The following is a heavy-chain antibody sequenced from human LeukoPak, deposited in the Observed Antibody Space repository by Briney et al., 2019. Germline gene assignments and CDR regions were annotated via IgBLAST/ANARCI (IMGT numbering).Heavy chain of an antibody. CDR2: IYYSGST. Sequence: PSETLSLTCTVSGGSISSYYWSWIRQPPGKGLEWIGYIYYSGSTNYNPSLESRVTIPLDTSKNQFSLKLSSVTAADTAVYYCAKAFSYYNSGTLDHWGQGTLVTVSS. V-gene: IGHV4-59*01. D-gene: IGHD3-10*01. J-gene: IGHJ5*02. CDR1: GGSISSYY. CDR3: AKAFSYYNSGTLDH.